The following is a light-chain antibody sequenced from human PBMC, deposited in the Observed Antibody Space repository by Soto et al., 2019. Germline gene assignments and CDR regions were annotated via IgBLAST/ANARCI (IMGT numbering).Light chain of an antibody. CDR2: GAY. CDR3: QQYNNWWT. CDR1: QSVSNN. J-gene: IGKJ1*01. V-gene: IGKV3-15*01. Sequence: EIVMTQSPATLSVSPGERATLSCRASQSVSNNLAWYQKKPGQAPRLLIYGAYTSATGIPARFSGGGSGKEFTLTISSLQSEDFAVYHCQQYNNWWTVGQGTRVEIK.